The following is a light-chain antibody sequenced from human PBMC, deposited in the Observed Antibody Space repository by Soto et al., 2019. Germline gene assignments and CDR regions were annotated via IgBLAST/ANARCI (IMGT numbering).Light chain of an antibody. Sequence: EIVLTQSPGTLSVSPGEGATLSCRASQRISISYLAWYQQKPGQAPRLLIYGASSRATGIPDRFSGSGSGTDFTLTISRLEPEDFAVYYCQQYGSSPTFGPGTKVDIK. CDR1: QRISISY. CDR3: QQYGSSPT. CDR2: GAS. V-gene: IGKV3-20*01. J-gene: IGKJ3*01.